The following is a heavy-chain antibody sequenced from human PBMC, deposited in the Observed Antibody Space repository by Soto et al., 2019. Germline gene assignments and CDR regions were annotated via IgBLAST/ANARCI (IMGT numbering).Heavy chain of an antibody. Sequence: SVKVSCKASGGTFSSYAISWVRQAPGQGLEWMGGIIPIFGTANYAQKFQGRVTITADESTSTAYMGLSSLRSEDTAVYYCARIITMVRGAQRAYDAFDIWGQGTMVTVSS. CDR2: IIPIFGTA. V-gene: IGHV1-69*13. CDR1: GGTFSSYA. J-gene: IGHJ3*02. D-gene: IGHD3-10*01. CDR3: ARIITMVRGAQRAYDAFDI.